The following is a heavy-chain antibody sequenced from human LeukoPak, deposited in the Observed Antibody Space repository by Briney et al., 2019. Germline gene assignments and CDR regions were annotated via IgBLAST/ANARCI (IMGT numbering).Heavy chain of an antibody. Sequence: PSETLSLTCTVSGYSISSGYYWGWIRQPPGKGLEWIGSINHSGSTYYNPSLKSRVTISVDTSKNQFSLKLTSVTAADTAVYYCVRGPYGSGISNWFDPWGQGTLVIVSS. V-gene: IGHV4-38-2*02. CDR1: GYSISSGYY. D-gene: IGHD3-10*01. CDR3: VRGPYGSGISNWFDP. CDR2: INHSGST. J-gene: IGHJ5*02.